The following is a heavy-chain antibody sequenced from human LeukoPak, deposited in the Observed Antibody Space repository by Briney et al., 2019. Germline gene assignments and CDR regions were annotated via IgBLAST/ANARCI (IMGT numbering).Heavy chain of an antibody. CDR3: ATSVITYYYYGMDV. D-gene: IGHD2/OR15-2a*01. CDR2: ISYGGTT. Sequence: SETLSLTCSVSGGPISSYYWNWIRLTPGKGLEWIGDISYGGTTNYNPSLRSRVTISIDTPKNQFSLKLSSMTATDTAVYYCATSVITYYYYGMDVWGQGTAVTVSS. CDR1: GGPISSYY. J-gene: IGHJ6*02. V-gene: IGHV4-59*08.